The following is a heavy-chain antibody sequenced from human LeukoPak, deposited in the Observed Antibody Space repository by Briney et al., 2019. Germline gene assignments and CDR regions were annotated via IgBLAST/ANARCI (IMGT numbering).Heavy chain of an antibody. D-gene: IGHD6-6*01. Sequence: SETLSLTCTVSGDSISSSTYYWGWIRQPPGKGLGCIGSIYFSGNTYYNPSLKSRVTISVDTSKNQFSLKLSSVTAADTAVYYCARRYSSPWYAFDIWGQGTMVTVSS. V-gene: IGHV4-39*01. CDR1: GDSISSSTYY. CDR2: IYFSGNT. CDR3: ARRYSSPWYAFDI. J-gene: IGHJ3*02.